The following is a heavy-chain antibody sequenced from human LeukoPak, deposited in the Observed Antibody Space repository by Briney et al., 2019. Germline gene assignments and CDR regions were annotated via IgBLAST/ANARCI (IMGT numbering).Heavy chain of an antibody. CDR3: ARNVGYPPKPDY. V-gene: IGHV1-18*01. Sequence: ASVKVSCKASGYTFTNYGISWVRQAPGQGLEWMGWISPYNGNTKYSQKFQGRVTMTTDTSTSIAYMELRSLRSDDTAVYYCARNVGYPPKPDYWGQGTLVTVS. D-gene: IGHD5-12*01. CDR1: GYTFTNYG. J-gene: IGHJ4*02. CDR2: ISPYNGNT.